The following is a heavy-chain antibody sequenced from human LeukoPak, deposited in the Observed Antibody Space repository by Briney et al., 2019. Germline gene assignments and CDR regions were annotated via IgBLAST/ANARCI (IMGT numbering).Heavy chain of an antibody. V-gene: IGHV4-4*07. Sequence: SETMSLTCTVSGGSINNYWSWIRQPTGKGLEWIGRIFSSGSTVYHPSLKRRVTMSVDTSRNSFSLKLTSVTAADTAVYYCARGRAVTTGDDYWGQGTLVTVS. CDR1: GGSINNY. CDR2: IFSSGST. J-gene: IGHJ4*02. CDR3: ARGRAVTTGDDY. D-gene: IGHD4-17*01.